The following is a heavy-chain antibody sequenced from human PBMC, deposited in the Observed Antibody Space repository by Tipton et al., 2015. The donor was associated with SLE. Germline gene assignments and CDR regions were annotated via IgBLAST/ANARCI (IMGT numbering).Heavy chain of an antibody. CDR2: ITTSGTYI. Sequence: SLRLSCAASGFTSSSYWMSWVRQTPGKGLEWVSSITTSGTYIYYADSAKGRFTISRDNAKNSLFLLMNSLKAEDTAMYYCARPREGILGAPIDYWGQGTLVTVSS. J-gene: IGHJ4*02. CDR3: ARPREGILGAPIDY. D-gene: IGHD1-26*01. CDR1: GFTSSSYW. V-gene: IGHV3-21*03.